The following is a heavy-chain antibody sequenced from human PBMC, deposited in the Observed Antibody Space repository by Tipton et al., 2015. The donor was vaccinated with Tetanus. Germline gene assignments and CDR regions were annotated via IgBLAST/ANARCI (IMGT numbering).Heavy chain of an antibody. CDR3: ARDQGGGRVARLNWFDP. Sequence: TLSLTCTASGASIKNSPYFWNWIRHSPAKGLEWIGYIYYSGSTFYNPSLKSRVTMSVDTSKNQFSLNLTSVTAADTAVYYCARDQGGGRVARLNWFDPWGQGTLVAVSS. V-gene: IGHV4-30-4*01. CDR1: GASIKNSPYF. J-gene: IGHJ5*02. CDR2: IYYSGST. D-gene: IGHD3-16*01.